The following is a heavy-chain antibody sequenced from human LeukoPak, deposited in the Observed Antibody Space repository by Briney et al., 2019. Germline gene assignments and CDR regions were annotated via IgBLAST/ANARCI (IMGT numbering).Heavy chain of an antibody. CDR3: ARDRDDYDLGHFDS. V-gene: IGHV4-39*07. CDR2: IYYTGSS. CDR1: GGFFSGSRYY. D-gene: IGHD3-3*01. Sequence: SETLSLTCTVSGGFFSGSRYYWGWIRQPPGKGLEWIGSIYYTGSSYYNPSLKSRVTISVDTSKNQFSLNLTSVTAADTAVYYCARDRDDYDLGHFDSWGQGTLVTV. J-gene: IGHJ5*01.